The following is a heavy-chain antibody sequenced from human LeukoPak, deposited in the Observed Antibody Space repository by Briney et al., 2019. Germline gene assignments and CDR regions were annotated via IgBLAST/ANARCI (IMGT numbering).Heavy chain of an antibody. Sequence: TLSLTCTVSGGSISSGGYYWSWIRQHPGKGLEWIGYIYYSGSTYYNPSLKSRVTISVDTSKNQFSLKLSSVTAADTAVYYCAREVITRLPNAHYYYYGMDVWGQGTTVTVSS. CDR3: AREVITRLPNAHYYYYGMDV. J-gene: IGHJ6*02. D-gene: IGHD3-22*01. V-gene: IGHV4-31*03. CDR2: IYYSGST. CDR1: GGSISSGGYY.